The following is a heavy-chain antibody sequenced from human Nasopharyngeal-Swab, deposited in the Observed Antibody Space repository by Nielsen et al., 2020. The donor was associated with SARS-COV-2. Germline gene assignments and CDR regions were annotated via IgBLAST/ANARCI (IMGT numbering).Heavy chain of an antibody. D-gene: IGHD6-19*01. Sequence: ASVKVSCKASGYTFTSYGISWVRQAPGQGLEWMGWISAYNGNTNYAQKLQGRVTMTTDTSTSTAYMELRSLRSEDTAVYYCATVYSAVYSSGWYFYWGQGTLVTVSS. CDR1: GYTFTSYG. CDR3: ATVYSAVYSSGWYFY. J-gene: IGHJ4*02. V-gene: IGHV1-18*01. CDR2: ISAYNGNT.